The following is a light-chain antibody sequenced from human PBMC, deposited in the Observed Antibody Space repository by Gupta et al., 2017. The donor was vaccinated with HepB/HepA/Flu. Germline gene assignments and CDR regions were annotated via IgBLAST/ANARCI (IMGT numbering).Light chain of an antibody. J-gene: IGLJ1*01. CDR2: VKSDGSH. CDR3: QTWGSGSGYA. V-gene: IGLV4-69*01. Sequence: QLVLTHSPSASASLGASVKLTCTLSRGHSNYAIAWHQQHPEKGPRYVMRVKSDGSHTKGDGVPARFSGSSSGPERYLTISSLQAEDEADYYCQTWGSGSGYAFGTGTKVTVL. CDR1: RGHSNYA.